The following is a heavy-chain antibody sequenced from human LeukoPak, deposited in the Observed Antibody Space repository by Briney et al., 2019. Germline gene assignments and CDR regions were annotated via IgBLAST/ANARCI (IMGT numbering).Heavy chain of an antibody. CDR2: IYSSGST. V-gene: IGHV4-59*08. J-gene: IGHJ4*02. D-gene: IGHD6-19*01. CDR3: ARHSAYSSGWFHY. Sequence: SETLSLTCTVAGGSISRYYWSWLRQPPGKRLEWFGYIYSSGSTNYNPSLKSRVTISVDTSKNQHSLKLRSVTAADTAVYFCARHSAYSSGWFHYWGQGTLVTVSS. CDR1: GGSISRYY.